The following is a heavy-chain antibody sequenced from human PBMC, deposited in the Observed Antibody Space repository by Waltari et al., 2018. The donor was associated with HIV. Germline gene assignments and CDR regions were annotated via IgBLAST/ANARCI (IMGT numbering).Heavy chain of an antibody. J-gene: IGHJ4*02. Sequence: QVQLQESGPGLVKPSETLSLTCDVSGYSISSTYFWGWYRQPPGKGLEVIATIYHRGNTYYNPSLMFRVSMSVDTSQNRFSLRLASVTAADTAIYYCARVREVAGNDYWGQGTLVTVSS. CDR3: ARVREVAGNDY. CDR2: IYHRGNT. D-gene: IGHD6-19*01. CDR1: GYSISSTYF. V-gene: IGHV4-38-2*01.